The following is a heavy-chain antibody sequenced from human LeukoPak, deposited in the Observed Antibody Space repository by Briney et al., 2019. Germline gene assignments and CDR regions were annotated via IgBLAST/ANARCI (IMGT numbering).Heavy chain of an antibody. D-gene: IGHD2-15*01. CDR3: ARAIVVVVAATHLDY. CDR2: ISAYNGNT. CDR1: GYTFTSYG. V-gene: IGHV1-18*01. Sequence: ASVKVSCKASGYTFTSYGISWVRQAPGQGLEWMGWISAYNGNTNYAQKLQGRVTMTTDTSTSTAYMELRSLRSDDTVVYYCARAIVVVVAATHLDYWGQGTLVTVSS. J-gene: IGHJ4*02.